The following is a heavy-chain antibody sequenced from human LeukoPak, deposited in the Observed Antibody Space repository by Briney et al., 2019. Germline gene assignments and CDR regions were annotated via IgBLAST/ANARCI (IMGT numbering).Heavy chain of an antibody. CDR3: AKGLGYFDY. CDR2: IKEDGSEK. CDR1: GFTLSTYW. J-gene: IGHJ4*02. V-gene: IGHV3-7*01. Sequence: GGSLRLSCAVSGFTLSTYWMSWVRQTPRKGLEWVACIKEDGSEKYYVNSVKGRFTISRDNSKNTLYLQMNSLRAEDTAVYYCAKGLGYFDYWGQGTLVTVSS. D-gene: IGHD3-16*01.